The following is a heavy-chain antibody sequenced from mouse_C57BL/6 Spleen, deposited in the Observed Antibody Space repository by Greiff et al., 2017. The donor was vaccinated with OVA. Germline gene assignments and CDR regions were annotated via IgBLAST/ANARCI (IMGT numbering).Heavy chain of an antibody. J-gene: IGHJ2*01. CDR1: GYTFTDYY. CDR2: IYPGSGNT. CDR3: AREGGGNYFDY. V-gene: IGHV1-76*01. Sequence: QVQLKESGAELVRPGASVKLSCKASGYTFTDYYINWVKQRPGQGLEWIARIYPGSGNTYYNEKFKGKATLTAEKSSSTAYMQLSSLTSEDSAVYFCAREGGGNYFDYWGQGTTLTVSS.